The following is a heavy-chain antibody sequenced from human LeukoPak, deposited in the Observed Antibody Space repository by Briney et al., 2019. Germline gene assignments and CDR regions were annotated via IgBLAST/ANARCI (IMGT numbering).Heavy chain of an antibody. V-gene: IGHV3-30*02. Sequence: PGGSLRLSCVASGFTFSNYGMHWVRQAPGKGLEWVAFIRYDESDKYYADSVKGRFTISRDNSKNTLYLQMNSLRAEDTAVYYCARVVDYYYGMDVWGQGTTVTVSS. CDR2: IRYDESDK. CDR1: GFTFSNYG. J-gene: IGHJ6*02. CDR3: ARVVDYYYGMDV.